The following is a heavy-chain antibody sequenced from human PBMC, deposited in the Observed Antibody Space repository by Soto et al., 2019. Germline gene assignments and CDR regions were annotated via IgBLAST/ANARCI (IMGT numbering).Heavy chain of an antibody. Sequence: EVHLLQSGGGLVQPGGSLRLSCAASGFSFSSFALSWVRQSPGKGLEWVAAVSGRGGDTYYANSVKGRFTISRDNSQNTLFLQMNSLRAEDSAIYYCAKDPNYDFWSGSSAVYFDYWGQGTLVTVSS. D-gene: IGHD3-3*01. CDR3: AKDPNYDFWSGSSAVYFDY. CDR1: GFSFSSFA. CDR2: VSGRGGDT. J-gene: IGHJ4*02. V-gene: IGHV3-23*01.